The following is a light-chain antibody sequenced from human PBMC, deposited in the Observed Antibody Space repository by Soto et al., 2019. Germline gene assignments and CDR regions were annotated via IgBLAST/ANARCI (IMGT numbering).Light chain of an antibody. CDR2: GAS. CDR1: QSVDSN. CDR3: QQYDNWTPLT. V-gene: IGKV3-15*01. J-gene: IGKJ4*01. Sequence: EIVMTQSPATLSVSAGERATLSCRASQSVDSNLAWYQQKPGQAPRLLIYGASTRATDIPARFSGSGSGTEFTLTISSLQSEDFAVYYCQQYDNWTPLTFGGGTKVEIK.